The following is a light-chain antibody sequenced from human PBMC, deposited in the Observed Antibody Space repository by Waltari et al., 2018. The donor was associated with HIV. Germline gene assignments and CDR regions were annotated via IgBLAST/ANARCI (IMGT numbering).Light chain of an antibody. V-gene: IGLV2-11*01. J-gene: IGLJ1*01. CDR1: ASDVGGYHY. Sequence: QSALTQPRSVSGSPGQSVTISCTGSASDVGGYHYVSWYQQHPGKAPKLLIYDVNKRPSGVPDRFSGSESGNTASLTISGLQTEDEADYYCCSYAGSSYVFGTETKVTVL. CDR3: CSYAGSSYV. CDR2: DVN.